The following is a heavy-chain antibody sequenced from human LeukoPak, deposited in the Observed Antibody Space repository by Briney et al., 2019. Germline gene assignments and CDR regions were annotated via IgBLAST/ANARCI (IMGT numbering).Heavy chain of an antibody. CDR1: GFTFDDYA. V-gene: IGHV3-53*01. CDR3: ARGPVVDAWGFFDY. CDR2: IYSSGDT. Sequence: GGSLRLSCAASGFTFDDYAMHWVRQAPGKGLECVSIIYSSGDTSYADSVKGRFTIYGDNSRNTLYLQTNSLRVEDTAVYYCARGPVVDAWGFFDYWGQGSLVTVSS. D-gene: IGHD3-16*01. J-gene: IGHJ4*02.